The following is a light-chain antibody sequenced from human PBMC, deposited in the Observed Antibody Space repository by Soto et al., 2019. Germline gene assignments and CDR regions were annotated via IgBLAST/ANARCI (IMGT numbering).Light chain of an antibody. CDR1: QSVVSSY. CDR2: GAS. Sequence: EIVLTQSPGTLSLSPGEGATLSCRASQSVVSSYLAWYQQKPGQAPRLLIYGASSRATGIPDRFSGSGSGTGFTLTISRLEPEDFAVYYCQQYGPPRYTFGLGTKLEIK. CDR3: QQYGPPRYT. V-gene: IGKV3-20*01. J-gene: IGKJ2*01.